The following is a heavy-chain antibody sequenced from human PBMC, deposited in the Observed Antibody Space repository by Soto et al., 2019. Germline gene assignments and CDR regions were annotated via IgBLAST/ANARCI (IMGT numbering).Heavy chain of an antibody. J-gene: IGHJ6*02. D-gene: IGHD6-19*01. CDR3: AKEIAVAGTRYYYYGMDV. Sequence: AGGSLRLSCAASGFTFSSYGMNWVRQAPGKGLEWVAVISYDGSNKYYADSVKGRFTISRDNSKNTLYLHMNSLRAEDTAVYYCAKEIAVAGTRYYYYGMDVWGQGTTVTVSS. CDR2: ISYDGSNK. CDR1: GFTFSSYG. V-gene: IGHV3-30*18.